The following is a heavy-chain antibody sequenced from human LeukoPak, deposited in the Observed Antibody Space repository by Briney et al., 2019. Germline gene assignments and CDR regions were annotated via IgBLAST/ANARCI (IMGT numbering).Heavy chain of an antibody. V-gene: IGHV3-30-3*01. J-gene: IGHJ6*02. Sequence: PGRSLRLPCAAYGFTFSSYAMHWVRQAPGKGLEWVAVISYDGSNKYYADSVKGRLTISRDKSKNTLYLQMNSLRAEDTAVYYCARGVREDTAMVYARKITYYYGMDVWGQGTTVTVSS. CDR2: ISYDGSNK. CDR3: ARGVREDTAMVYARKITYYYGMDV. CDR1: GFTFSSYA. D-gene: IGHD5-18*01.